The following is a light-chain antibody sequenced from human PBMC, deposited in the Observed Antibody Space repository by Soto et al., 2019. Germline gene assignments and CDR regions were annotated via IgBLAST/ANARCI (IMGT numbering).Light chain of an antibody. J-gene: IGKJ4*01. CDR2: GAS. V-gene: IGKV3D-20*02. CDR1: QSVSSSY. CDR3: QHRSNWPA. Sequence: EIVLTQSPVTLSLSPGERATLSCRASQSVSSSYLAWYQQKPGQAPRLLIYGASSRATGIPDRFSGSGSGTDFTLTISSLEPEDFALYYCQHRSNWPAFGGGTKVDIK.